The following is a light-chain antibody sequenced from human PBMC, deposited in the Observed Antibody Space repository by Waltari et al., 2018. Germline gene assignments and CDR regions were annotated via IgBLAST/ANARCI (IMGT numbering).Light chain of an antibody. Sequence: QSVLTQPPSVSAAPGQRVTIPCSGGHSNIGNNYVSWYRQFPGTAPKLLIYEDSARPSGVPGRFSGSKSGTSATLDITGLQAGDEADYYCGTWDSSLSGAVFGGGTHLTVL. CDR1: HSNIGNNY. CDR2: EDS. CDR3: GTWDSSLSGAV. V-gene: IGLV1-51*02. J-gene: IGLJ7*01.